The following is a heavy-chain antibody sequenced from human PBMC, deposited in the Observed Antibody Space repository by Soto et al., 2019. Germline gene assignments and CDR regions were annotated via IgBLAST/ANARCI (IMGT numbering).Heavy chain of an antibody. CDR1: GGTFSSYA. D-gene: IGHD3-9*01. V-gene: IGHV1-69*06. Sequence: ASVKVSCKASGGTFSSYAISWVRQAPGQGLEWMGGIIPIFGTANYAQKFQGRVTITADKSTSTAYMELSSLRSEDTAVYYCAXDIRRTGYRYYYYGMDVWGLGTTVTVSS. CDR2: IIPIFGTA. J-gene: IGHJ6*02. CDR3: AXDIRRTGYRYYYYGMDV.